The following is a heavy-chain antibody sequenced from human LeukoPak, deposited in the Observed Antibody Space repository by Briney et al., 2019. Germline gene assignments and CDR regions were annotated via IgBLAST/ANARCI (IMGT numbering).Heavy chain of an antibody. V-gene: IGHV4-59*08. CDR1: GGSISHYY. J-gene: IGHJ4*02. D-gene: IGHD5-12*01. CDR3: ARQEGGSTYDY. CDR2: INYSGST. Sequence: ASETLSLTCTVSGGSISHYYWSWIRQPPGKGLEWIGYINYSGSTDYNPSLKSRVTISVDTSKNQFSLKLSSVTAADTAFYYCARQEGGSTYDYWGQGTLVTVSS.